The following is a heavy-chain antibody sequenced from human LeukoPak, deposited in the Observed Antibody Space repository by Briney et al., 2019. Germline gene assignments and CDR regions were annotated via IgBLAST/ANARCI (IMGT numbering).Heavy chain of an antibody. CDR1: GFTFSSYG. D-gene: IGHD5-24*01. Sequence: GGSLRLSCAASGFTFSSYGMHWVRQAPGKGLEWVAVISYDGSNKYYADSVKGRFTISRDNSKNTLYLQMNSLRAEDTAVYYCAKAHFSRDGYNPDSDYWGQGTLVTVSS. CDR2: ISYDGSNK. CDR3: AKAHFSRDGYNPDSDY. V-gene: IGHV3-30*18. J-gene: IGHJ4*02.